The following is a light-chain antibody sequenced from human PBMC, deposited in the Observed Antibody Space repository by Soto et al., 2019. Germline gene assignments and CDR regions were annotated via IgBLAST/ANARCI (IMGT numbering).Light chain of an antibody. CDR2: AAS. V-gene: IGKV1-39*01. J-gene: IGKJ4*01. CDR3: QQTYSTLT. CDR1: QSISNF. Sequence: DIQMTQSPSSLSASVGDRVTITCRASQSISNFLTWYQQKPGKAPKLLIYAASTLQSGVPSRFSGSGSGTDFTLTITSLQPEDFASCFCQQTYSTLTFGGGTKVDIK.